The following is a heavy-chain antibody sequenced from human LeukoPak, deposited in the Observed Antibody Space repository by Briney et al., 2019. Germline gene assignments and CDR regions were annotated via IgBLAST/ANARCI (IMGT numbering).Heavy chain of an antibody. D-gene: IGHD3-10*01. CDR3: TTDPLLWFGELLDY. CDR1: GFTFSNAW. Sequence: GGSLRLSCAASGFTFSNAWMSWVRQAPGKGLEWVGRIKSKTDGGTTDYAAPVKGRFTISRDDSKNTLYLQMNSLKTEDTAVCYCTTDPLLWFGELLDYWGQGTLVTVSS. CDR2: IKSKTDGGTT. J-gene: IGHJ4*02. V-gene: IGHV3-15*01.